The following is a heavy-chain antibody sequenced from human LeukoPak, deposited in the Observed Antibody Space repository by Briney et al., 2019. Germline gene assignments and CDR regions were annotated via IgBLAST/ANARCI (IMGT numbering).Heavy chain of an antibody. CDR3: AKSYHYDTPAAFDI. V-gene: IGHV3-9*01. J-gene: IGHJ3*02. CDR1: GFTFGDYS. D-gene: IGHD3-22*01. CDR2: ISWNSGSI. Sequence: PGGSLRLSCAASGFTFGDYSLHWIRQAPGKGLEWVSGISWNSGSIGYADSVKGRFTISRDNAKNSLYLQMNSLRAEDTALYSSAKSYHYDTPAAFDIWGQGTMVTVSS.